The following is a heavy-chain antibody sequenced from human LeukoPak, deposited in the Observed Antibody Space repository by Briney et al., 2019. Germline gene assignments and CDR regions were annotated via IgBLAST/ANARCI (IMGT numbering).Heavy chain of an antibody. CDR2: INPNSGGT. J-gene: IGHJ4*02. V-gene: IGHV1-2*02. CDR3: ARSVTTCFDY. D-gene: IGHD4-17*01. CDR1: RYTFTGYY. Sequence: ASVKVSCKASRYTFTGYYMHWVRPAPGQGLEWMGWINPNSGGTNYAQKFQGRVTMTRDTSISTAYMELSRLRSDDTAVYYCARSVTTCFDYWGQGTLVTVSS.